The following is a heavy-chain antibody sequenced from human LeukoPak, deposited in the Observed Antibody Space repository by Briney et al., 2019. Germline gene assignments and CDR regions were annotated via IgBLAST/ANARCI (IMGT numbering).Heavy chain of an antibody. J-gene: IGHJ3*02. D-gene: IGHD3-22*01. CDR1: GGSISSGGYS. CDR3: ARVRGYYDSSGYAAGAAFDI. V-gene: IGHV4-30-2*01. CDR2: IYHSGST. Sequence: SETLSLTCAVSGGSISSGGYSWSWIRQPPGKGLEWIGYIYHSGSTYYNPPLKSRVTISVDRSKNQFSLKLSSVTAADTAVYYCARVRGYYDSSGYAAGAAFDIWGQGTMVTVSS.